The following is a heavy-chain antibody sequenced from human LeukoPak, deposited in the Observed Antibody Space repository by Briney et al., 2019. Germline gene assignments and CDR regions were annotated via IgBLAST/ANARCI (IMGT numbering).Heavy chain of an antibody. CDR2: IHSSGST. D-gene: IGHD3-10*01. V-gene: IGHV4-59*01. CDR3: ATGSGNYYNRAFDY. Sequence: SETLSLTCTVSGGSISSYYWSWIRQPPGRGLEWIGYIHSSGSTNFNPSLKSRVTMSEDTSKNQFSLRLTSVTAADTAVYYCATGSGNYYNRAFDYWGQGTLVTVSS. J-gene: IGHJ4*02. CDR1: GGSISSYY.